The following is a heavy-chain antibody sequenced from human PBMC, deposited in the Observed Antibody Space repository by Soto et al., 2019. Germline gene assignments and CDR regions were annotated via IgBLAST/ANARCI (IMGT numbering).Heavy chain of an antibody. Sequence: SETLSLTCTGSGGSISSSRYYWGWIRQPPGKGLEWVGSVYYMWATYYNPSLRSRVTISVDMAKNQFSLNLNSVTAADPSVYYCARHLLGFFPNAMDVWGQGTSVT. D-gene: IGHD3-3*01. V-gene: IGHV4-39*01. J-gene: IGHJ6*02. CDR3: ARHLLGFFPNAMDV. CDR2: VYYMWAT. CDR1: GGSISSSRYY.